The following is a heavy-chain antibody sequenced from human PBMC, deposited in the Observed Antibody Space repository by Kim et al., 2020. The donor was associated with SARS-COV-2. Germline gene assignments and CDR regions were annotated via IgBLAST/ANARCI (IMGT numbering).Heavy chain of an antibody. V-gene: IGHV4-34*01. CDR3: ARGDYGSRYFAMDV. J-gene: IGHJ6*02. D-gene: IGHD3-10*01. CDR1: GESFSGYY. Sequence: SETLSLTCAVYGESFSGYYWSWVRQPPGKGLEWIGEISQSGTTNYSPSLKSRVTLSVDTSKNQFSLRLSSVTAADTAVYYCARGDYGSRYFAMDVWGQGT. CDR2: ISQSGTT.